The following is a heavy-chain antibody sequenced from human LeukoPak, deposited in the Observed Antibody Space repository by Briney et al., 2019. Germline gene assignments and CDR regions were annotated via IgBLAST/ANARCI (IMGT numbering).Heavy chain of an antibody. J-gene: IGHJ4*02. CDR3: AKDSEDDFGDYLDY. CDR2: ISGSGGRT. CDR1: GFTFSSYA. V-gene: IGHV3-23*01. D-gene: IGHD4-17*01. Sequence: AGGSLRLSCAASGFTFSSYAMSWVRQAPGKGLEWVSAISGSGGRTYYADSVKGRFTISRDNSKNTLSLQMNSLRAEDTAVYYCAKDSEDDFGDYLDYWGQGTLVTVSS.